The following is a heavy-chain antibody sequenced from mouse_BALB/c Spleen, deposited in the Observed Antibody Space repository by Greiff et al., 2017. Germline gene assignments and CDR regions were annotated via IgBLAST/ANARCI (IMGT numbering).Heavy chain of an antibody. CDR1: GFTFSSFG. D-gene: IGHD2-4*01. Sequence: EVKVVESGGGLVQPGGSRKLSCAASGFTFSSFGMHWVRQAPEKGLEWVAYISSGSGTIYYADTVKGRFTISRDNPKNTLFLQMTSLRSEDTAMYYCASRFYYDYGRIYYYAMDYWGQGTSVTVSS. J-gene: IGHJ4*01. V-gene: IGHV5-17*02. CDR3: ASRFYYDYGRIYYYAMDY. CDR2: ISSGSGTI.